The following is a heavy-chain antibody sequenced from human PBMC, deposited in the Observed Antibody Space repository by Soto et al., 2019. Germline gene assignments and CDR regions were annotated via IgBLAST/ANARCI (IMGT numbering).Heavy chain of an antibody. CDR2: IYHSGGT. CDR1: VRSISSYY. J-gene: IGHJ4*02. V-gene: IGHV4-59*12. CDR3: ARTYSSSWSPLEY. Sequence: SETLSLTYTVSVRSISSYYWSWIRQPPGKGLEWIGYIYHSGGTNYNPSLKSRITISVDTSKNQFSLKLTSVTAADTAEYYCARTYSSSWSPLEYWGQGTLVTVSS. D-gene: IGHD6-13*01.